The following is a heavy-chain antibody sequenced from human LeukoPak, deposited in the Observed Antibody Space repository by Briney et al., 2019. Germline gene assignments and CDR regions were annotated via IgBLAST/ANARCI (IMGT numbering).Heavy chain of an antibody. Sequence: GGSLRLSCAASGFTFSDYYMSWIRQAPGKGLEWVSYISSSGSTIYYADSVKGRFTISRDNAKNSLYLQMNSLRGEDTAFYYCTKDIQPGGTDVWGPGTTVTVSS. CDR3: TKDIQPGGTDV. CDR2: ISSSGSTI. CDR1: GFTFSDYY. D-gene: IGHD6-19*01. J-gene: IGHJ6*02. V-gene: IGHV3-11*01.